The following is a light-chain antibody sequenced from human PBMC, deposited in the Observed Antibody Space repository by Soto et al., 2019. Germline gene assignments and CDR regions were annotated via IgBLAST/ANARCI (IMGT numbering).Light chain of an antibody. CDR3: QQSFSAPLT. J-gene: IGKJ4*01. Sequence: DIQMTQSPTSLSAPVGDSVTITCRASQNIKKFLNWYQQKPGKAPKLLIYTASSVQAGFPSRFSGSGSGTDFTLTISSLQPEDFATSSCQQSFSAPLTFGGGTRGEI. CDR2: TAS. CDR1: QNIKKF. V-gene: IGKV1-39*01.